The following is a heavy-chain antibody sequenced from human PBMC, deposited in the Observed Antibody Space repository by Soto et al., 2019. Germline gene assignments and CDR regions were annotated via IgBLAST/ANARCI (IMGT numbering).Heavy chain of an antibody. V-gene: IGHV4-59*01. Sequence: SETLSLTCSVSGGSISSFYWSWIRQPPGKGLEWIGYIYYSGSTNYNPSLKSRVTISVDTSKNQFSLKLSSVTAADTAVYYCARGPPYSSSWAYYYYYGMDVWRQGTTVTVSS. CDR2: IYYSGST. CDR1: GGSISSFY. CDR3: ARGPPYSSSWAYYYYYGMDV. J-gene: IGHJ6*02. D-gene: IGHD6-13*01.